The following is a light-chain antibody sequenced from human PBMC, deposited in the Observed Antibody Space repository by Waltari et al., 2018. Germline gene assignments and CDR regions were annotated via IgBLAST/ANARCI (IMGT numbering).Light chain of an antibody. CDR1: SSDIGAYYY. J-gene: IGLJ3*02. CDR2: EVR. V-gene: IGLV2-14*01. Sequence: QSALTQPPSVSGSPGQSITIPCTGTSSDIGAYYYVSWQQPLPGKAPKLIMSEVRRRPSGVSTRLSGSKSGNLASLTSSGLQAEDEADYYGHSCTTSSAWVFGGGTKLTVL. CDR3: HSCTTSSAWV.